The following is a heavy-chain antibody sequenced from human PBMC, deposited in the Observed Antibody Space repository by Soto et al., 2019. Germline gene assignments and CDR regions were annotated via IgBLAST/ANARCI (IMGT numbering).Heavy chain of an antibody. D-gene: IGHD6-19*01. CDR2: ISTSGSTI. CDR3: ARGGAEWRSGRMCAFDI. Sequence: SGGSLRLSCAASGFTFSDYYVSWIRQAPGKGLEWVSYISTSGSTIYYADSVKGRFTISRDNAKNSLYLQMNSQRAEETSVYYSARGGAEWRSGRMCAFDIWGQGTMVTVSS. V-gene: IGHV3-11*01. J-gene: IGHJ3*02. CDR1: GFTFSDYY.